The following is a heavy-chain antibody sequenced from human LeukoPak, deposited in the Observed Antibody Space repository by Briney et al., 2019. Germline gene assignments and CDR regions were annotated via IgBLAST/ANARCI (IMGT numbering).Heavy chain of an antibody. CDR1: GFTFSSYG. D-gene: IGHD6-13*01. Sequence: GRSLRLSCAASGFTFSSYGMHWVRQAPGKGLEWVAVISYDGSNKYYADSVKGRFTISRDNSKNTLYLQMNSLRAEDTAVYYCAKDYHSSWSTRFDYWGQGTLVTVSS. J-gene: IGHJ4*02. V-gene: IGHV3-30*18. CDR2: ISYDGSNK. CDR3: AKDYHSSWSTRFDY.